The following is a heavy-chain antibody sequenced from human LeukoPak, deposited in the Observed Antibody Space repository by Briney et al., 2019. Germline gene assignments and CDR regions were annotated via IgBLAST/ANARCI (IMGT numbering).Heavy chain of an antibody. J-gene: IGHJ4*02. CDR3: ASGYTSVPG. Sequence: GASVKVSCKASGYTFTSYGISWVRQAPGQGLEWMGWISAYNGGTNYAQKFQGRVTMTRDTSISTAYMELSGLRSDDTAVYYCASGYTSVPGWGQGTLVTVSS. V-gene: IGHV1-18*01. CDR1: GYTFTSYG. CDR2: ISAYNGGT. D-gene: IGHD3-16*02.